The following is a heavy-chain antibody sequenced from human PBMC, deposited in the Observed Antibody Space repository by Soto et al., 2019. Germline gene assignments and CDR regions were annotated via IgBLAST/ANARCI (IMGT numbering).Heavy chain of an antibody. Sequence: EVQLVESGGGLVQPGWPLRLSCAASGFTFSSYSMNWVRQAPGKGLEWVSYISSSSSTIYYADSVKGRFTISRDNAKNSLYLQMNSLRAEDTAVYYCARESDCSGGSCYSMDVWGKGTTVTVSS. V-gene: IGHV3-48*01. D-gene: IGHD2-15*01. CDR2: ISSSSSTI. CDR1: GFTFSSYS. J-gene: IGHJ6*03. CDR3: ARESDCSGGSCYSMDV.